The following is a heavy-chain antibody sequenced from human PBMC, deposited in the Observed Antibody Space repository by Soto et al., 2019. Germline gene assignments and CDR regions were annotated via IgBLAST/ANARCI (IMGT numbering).Heavy chain of an antibody. V-gene: IGHV4-39*01. D-gene: IGHD6-19*01. CDR3: ARRLGSSGWFLRERVENDAFDI. CDR1: GGSISSSSYY. CDR2: IYYSGST. J-gene: IGHJ3*02. Sequence: QLQLQESGPGLVKPSETLSLTCTVSGGSISSSSYYWGWIRQPPGKGLEWIGSIYYSGSTYYNPSLKSRVTISVDTSKNQFSLKLSSVTAADTAVYYCARRLGSSGWFLRERVENDAFDIWGQGTMVTVSS.